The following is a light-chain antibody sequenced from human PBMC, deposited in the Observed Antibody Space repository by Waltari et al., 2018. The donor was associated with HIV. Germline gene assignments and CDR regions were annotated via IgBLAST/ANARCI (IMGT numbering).Light chain of an antibody. J-gene: IGLJ1*01. CDR3: QAWDSGTGV. CDR1: TLDDKY. V-gene: IGLV3-1*01. Sequence: SYELTPPPSVSVSPGQAATITCSGDTLDDKYVCWYQQKPGRSPVLFIYQDDKRLSGIPDRFSGSNSGNTATLTISGTQTMDEADYYCQAWDSGTGVFGTGTTVTVL. CDR2: QDD.